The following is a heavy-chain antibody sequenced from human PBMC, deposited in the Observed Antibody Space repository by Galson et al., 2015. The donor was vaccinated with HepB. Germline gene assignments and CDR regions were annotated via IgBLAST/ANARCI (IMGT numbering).Heavy chain of an antibody. Sequence: SLRLSCAASGFTVSSNYMSWVRQAPGKGLEWVSVLYSDDRTYYADSVKGRFTISRDNSKNTLYLQMITLRAEDTAVYYCASGRQLRWYYFDYWGQGTLVTVSS. CDR2: LYSDDRT. CDR3: ASGRQLRWYYFDY. CDR1: GFTVSSNY. J-gene: IGHJ4*02. V-gene: IGHV3-53*01. D-gene: IGHD4-23*01.